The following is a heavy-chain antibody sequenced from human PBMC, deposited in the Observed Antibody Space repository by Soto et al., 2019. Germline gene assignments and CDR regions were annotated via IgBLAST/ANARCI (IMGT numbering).Heavy chain of an antibody. Sequence: VQLVESGGDLVQPGGSLRLSCAASGFPFSRYWMHWVRQDPVKGLVWVSRIKSDGSDIRYADAVKGRFTISRDSGKNTLYLQMNSLRVEDTAVYYCAESSTERGLGYWGQGTLVTVSS. CDR2: IKSDGSDI. D-gene: IGHD2-8*02. V-gene: IGHV3-74*01. CDR3: AESSTERGLGY. CDR1: GFPFSRYW. J-gene: IGHJ4*02.